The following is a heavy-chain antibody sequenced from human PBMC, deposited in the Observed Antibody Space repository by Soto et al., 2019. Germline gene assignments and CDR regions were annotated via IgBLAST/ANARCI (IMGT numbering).Heavy chain of an antibody. D-gene: IGHD4-17*01. CDR1: GYSFTSYW. CDR3: ARRSSPTTVTTYYYYGMDV. V-gene: IGHV5-10-1*01. CDR2: IDPSDSYT. J-gene: IGHJ6*02. Sequence: GESLKISCKGSGYSFTSYWISWVRQMPGKGLEWMGRIDPSDSYTNYSPSFQGHVTISADKSISTAYLQWSSLKASDTAMYYCARRSSPTTVTTYYYYGMDVWGQGTTVTVSS.